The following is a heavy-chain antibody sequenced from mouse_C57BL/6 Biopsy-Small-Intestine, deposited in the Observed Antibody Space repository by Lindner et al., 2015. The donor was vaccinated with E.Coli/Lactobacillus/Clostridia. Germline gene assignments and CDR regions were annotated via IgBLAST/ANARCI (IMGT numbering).Heavy chain of an antibody. J-gene: IGHJ2*01. D-gene: IGHD1-1*01. Sequence: VQLQESGAELMKPGASVKLSCKATGYTLNGYWIEWVKQRPGHGLEWIGEILPGSGTSNYNEKFKGKATFTADTSSTTAYMQLSSLTTEDSAIYYCATYHYGSRSYFDYWGQGTTLTVSS. CDR2: ILPGSGTS. V-gene: IGHV1-9*01. CDR3: ATYHYGSRSYFDY. CDR1: GYTLNGYW.